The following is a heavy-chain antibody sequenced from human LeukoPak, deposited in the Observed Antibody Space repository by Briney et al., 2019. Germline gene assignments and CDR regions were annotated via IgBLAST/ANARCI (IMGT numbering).Heavy chain of an antibody. CDR3: ARAEQRLGRSLDY. V-gene: IGHV3-74*01. Sequence: PGGSLRLSCAASGFTFSSYWMHWVRQAPGKGLVRVSRIYTDGSTTNYADSVKGRFTISRDNAKNTLYLQMNSLRAEDTAVYFCARAEQRLGRSLDYWGQGTLVTVSS. CDR2: IYTDGSTT. CDR1: GFTFSSYW. J-gene: IGHJ4*02. D-gene: IGHD6-25*01.